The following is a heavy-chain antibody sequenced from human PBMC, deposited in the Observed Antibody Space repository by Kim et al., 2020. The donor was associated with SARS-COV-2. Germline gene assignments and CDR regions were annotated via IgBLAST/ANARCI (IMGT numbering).Heavy chain of an antibody. CDR3: ARDGDGDYGAFDI. D-gene: IGHD4-17*01. J-gene: IGHJ3*02. Sequence: YYAASVKGRFTISRDNSKNTLYLQMNSLRAEDTAVYYCARDGDGDYGAFDIWGQGTMVTVSS. V-gene: IGHV3-33*01.